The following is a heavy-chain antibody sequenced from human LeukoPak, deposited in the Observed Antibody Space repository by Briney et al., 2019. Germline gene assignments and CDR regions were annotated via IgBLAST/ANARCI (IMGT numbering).Heavy chain of an antibody. D-gene: IGHD3-3*01. J-gene: IGHJ4*02. V-gene: IGHV3-30*18. CDR1: GFTFSSYG. CDR2: ISYDGSNK. CDR3: AEDSDFLGGSDY. Sequence: GGSLRLSCAASGFTFSSYGMHWVRQAPGKGLEWVAVISYDGSNKYYADSVKGRFTISRDNSKNTLYLQMNSLRAEDTAVYYCAEDSDFLGGSDYWGQGTLVTVSS.